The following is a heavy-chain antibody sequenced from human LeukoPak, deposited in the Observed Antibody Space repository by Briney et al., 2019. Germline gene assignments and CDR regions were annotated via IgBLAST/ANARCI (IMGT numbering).Heavy chain of an antibody. CDR3: AREATAMAIDY. CDR1: GYSISSGYY. Sequence: SETLSLTCGVSGYSISSGYYWGWIRQPPGKGLEWIGSIYHSGSTYYNPSLKSRVTISVDTSKNQFSLKLASVTAADTAVYYCAREATAMAIDYWGQGTLVTVSS. J-gene: IGHJ4*02. CDR2: IYHSGST. V-gene: IGHV4-38-2*02. D-gene: IGHD5-18*01.